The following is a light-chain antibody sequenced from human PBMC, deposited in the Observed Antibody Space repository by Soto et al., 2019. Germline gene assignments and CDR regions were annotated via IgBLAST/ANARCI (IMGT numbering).Light chain of an antibody. CDR3: QQRSNWPPLT. V-gene: IGKV3-11*01. CDR2: DAS. J-gene: IGKJ5*01. CDR1: QSVSSY. Sequence: EIVLTQSPATLSLSPGERATLSRRASQSVSSYLAWYQQKPGQAPRLLIYDASNRATGIPARFSGSGSGTDFTLTISSLEPEDFAVYYCQQRSNWPPLTFGQGTRLEI.